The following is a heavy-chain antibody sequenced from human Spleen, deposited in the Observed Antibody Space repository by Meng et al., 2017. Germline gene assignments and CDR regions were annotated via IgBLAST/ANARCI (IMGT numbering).Heavy chain of an antibody. CDR3: ARSGTYCSSTSCFRIGAFDI. J-gene: IGHJ3*02. CDR2: IYPGDSDT. Sequence: GESLKISCKGSGYTFSTYWIGWVRQMPGKGLEWMGIIYPGDSDTRYSPSFQGQVTISADKSISTAYLQWSSLKASDTAMYYCARSGTYCSSTSCFRIGAFDIWGQGTMVTVSS. V-gene: IGHV5-51*01. D-gene: IGHD2-2*01. CDR1: GYTFSTYW.